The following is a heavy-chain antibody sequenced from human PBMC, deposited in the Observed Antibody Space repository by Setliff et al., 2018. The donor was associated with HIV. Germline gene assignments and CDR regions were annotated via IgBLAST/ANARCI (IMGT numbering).Heavy chain of an antibody. CDR3: ARDSGRRNDAFDI. CDR1: GYSISNGSY. V-gene: IGHV4-38-2*02. J-gene: IGHJ3*02. CDR2: INHRGAT. D-gene: IGHD3-10*01. Sequence: SETLSLTCNVSGYSISNGSYWGWIRQPPGEGLEWIANINHRGATSYNPSLKSRFIMLIDTSQNQFSLKLSSVTAADTAVYYCARDSGRRNDAFDIWGQGTMVTVS.